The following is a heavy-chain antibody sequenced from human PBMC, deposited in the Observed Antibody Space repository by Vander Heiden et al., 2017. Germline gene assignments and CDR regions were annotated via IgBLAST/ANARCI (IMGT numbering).Heavy chain of an antibody. CDR3: ARVNCIGGGSCYSLSARYYYGMDV. V-gene: IGHV1-69*01. J-gene: IGHJ6*02. CDR2: IIPIFGTA. D-gene: IGHD2-15*01. Sequence: QVQLVQSGAEVKKPGSSVKVSCKASGGTFSSYAISWVRQAPGQGLGWMGGIIPIFGTANYAQKFQGRVTITADESTSTAYMELSSLRSEDTAVYYCARVNCIGGGSCYSLSARYYYGMDVWGQGTTVTVSS. CDR1: GGTFSSYA.